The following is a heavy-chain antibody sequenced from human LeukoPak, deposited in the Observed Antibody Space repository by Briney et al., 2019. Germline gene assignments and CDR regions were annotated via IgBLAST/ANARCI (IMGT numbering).Heavy chain of an antibody. CDR3: ARLDDFWSGYQYY. V-gene: IGHV4-39*07. Sequence: SETLSLTCTVSGGSISGSSYYWGWIRQPPGRGLEWIGSIYYSGSTNYNPSLKSRVTISVDTSKNQFSLKLSSVTAADTAVYYCARLDDFWSGYQYYWGQGTLATVSS. CDR1: GGSISGSSYY. D-gene: IGHD3-3*01. CDR2: IYYSGST. J-gene: IGHJ4*02.